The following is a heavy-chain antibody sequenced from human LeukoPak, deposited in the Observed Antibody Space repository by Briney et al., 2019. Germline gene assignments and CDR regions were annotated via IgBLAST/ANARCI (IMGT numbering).Heavy chain of an antibody. CDR2: INPNSGGT. V-gene: IGHV1-2*02. CDR1: GYTFTGYY. J-gene: IGHJ3*02. D-gene: IGHD3-22*01. Sequence: RASVKVSCKASGYTFTGYYMHWVRQAPGQGLEWMGWINPNSGGTNYAQKFQGRVTMTRDTSISTAYMELSRLRSDDTAVYYCARASRGYDSSGYYNGHDAFDIWGQGTMVTVSS. CDR3: ARASRGYDSSGYYNGHDAFDI.